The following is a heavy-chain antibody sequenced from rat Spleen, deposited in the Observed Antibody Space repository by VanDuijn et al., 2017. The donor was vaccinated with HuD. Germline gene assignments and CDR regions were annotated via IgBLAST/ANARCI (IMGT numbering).Heavy chain of an antibody. CDR3: AKDKDGGYVMDA. Sequence: EVQLVESGGGLVQPGRSLRLSCVASGFTFNNYWMTWIRQAPGKGLEWVSSINTDGGSTSYLDSVKGRFTISRDNAEKTVNLQMNSLRSEDTATYYCAKDKDGGYVMDAWGQGASVIVSS. CDR2: INTDGGST. D-gene: IGHD1-11*01. CDR1: GFTFNNYW. V-gene: IGHV5-58*01. J-gene: IGHJ4*01.